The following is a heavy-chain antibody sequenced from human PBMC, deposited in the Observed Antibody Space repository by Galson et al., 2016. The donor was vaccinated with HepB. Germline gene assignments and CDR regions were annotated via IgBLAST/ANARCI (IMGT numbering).Heavy chain of an antibody. D-gene: IGHD3-3*01. CDR3: ARHGNTRSQFYWFDP. J-gene: IGHJ5*02. CDR1: GYSFSSHW. CDR2: IWPDDSNT. Sequence: QSGAEVKKPGESLKISCKGSGYSFSSHWIGWVRQMPGKGPEWMGIIWPDDSNTIYSPSFPGQVTISADKSISTAYLQWSSLEASDTAMYFCARHGNTRSQFYWFDPGGQGTLVPVSS. V-gene: IGHV5-51*01.